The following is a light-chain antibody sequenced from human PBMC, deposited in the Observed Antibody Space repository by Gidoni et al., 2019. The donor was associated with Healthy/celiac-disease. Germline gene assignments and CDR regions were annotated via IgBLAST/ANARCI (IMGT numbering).Light chain of an antibody. CDR1: QSVSSSY. CDR3: QQYGSSWT. Sequence: EIVLPQSPGTLSLSPGERATLSCRASQSVSSSYLAWYQQKPGQAPRLLIYGAASRATGIPDRFSGSGSGTDFPITISRLEPEDFAVYYCQQYGSSWTFGQGTKVEIK. V-gene: IGKV3-20*01. J-gene: IGKJ1*01. CDR2: GAA.